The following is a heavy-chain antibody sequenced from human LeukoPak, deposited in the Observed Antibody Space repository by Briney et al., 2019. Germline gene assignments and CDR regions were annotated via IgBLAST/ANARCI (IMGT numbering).Heavy chain of an antibody. Sequence: PSQTLSLTCAVSGGSISSGGYSWSWIRQPPGKGLEWIGEINHSGSTNYNPSLKSRVTISVDTSKNQFSLKLSSVTAADTAVYYCARGGGLLGRWLQLSALSRPSLRGMDVWGQGTTVTVSS. J-gene: IGHJ6*02. D-gene: IGHD5-24*01. CDR3: ARGGGLLGRWLQLSALSRPSLRGMDV. CDR2: INHSGST. V-gene: IGHV4-30-2*01. CDR1: GGSISSGGYS.